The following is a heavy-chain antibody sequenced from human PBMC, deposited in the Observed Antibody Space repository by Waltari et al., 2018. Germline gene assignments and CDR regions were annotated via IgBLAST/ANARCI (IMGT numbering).Heavy chain of an antibody. V-gene: IGHV4-38-2*01. CDR3: ARQTLGYCTSAACRRLEK. J-gene: IGHJ1*01. CDR1: GYFVNTGFL. CDR2: IYHDGTT. Sequence: QVQLQASGPGLVRPSENLSFTCDVSGYFVNTGFLWGWTRQPPGKGLEWIGNIYHDGTTYYNPSLKHRLMISLDTSKNQISLRLNFVDAADTAVYYCARQTLGYCTSAACRRLEKWGQGILVTVSS. D-gene: IGHD2-2*03.